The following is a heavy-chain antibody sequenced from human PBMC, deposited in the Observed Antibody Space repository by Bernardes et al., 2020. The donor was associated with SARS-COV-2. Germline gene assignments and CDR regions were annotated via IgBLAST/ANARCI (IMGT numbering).Heavy chain of an antibody. J-gene: IGHJ4*02. CDR1: GGSISGYY. CDR3: TRGAVRALI. Sequence: SETLSLTCTVSGGSISGYYWSWVRQPPGKGLQWIGYLSYDGVSNYSPSLESRVTISIDTSQNQFSLKLTSVTAADTAVYYCTRGAVRALIWGQGTLVTVSS. CDR2: LSYDGVS. V-gene: IGHV4-59*01. D-gene: IGHD3-10*01.